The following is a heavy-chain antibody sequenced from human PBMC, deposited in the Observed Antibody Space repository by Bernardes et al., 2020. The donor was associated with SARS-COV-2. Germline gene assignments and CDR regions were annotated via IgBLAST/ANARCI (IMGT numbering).Heavy chain of an antibody. CDR2: IYPGDSDT. CDR1: GYSFSNYW. J-gene: IGHJ4*02. D-gene: IGHD3-22*01. V-gene: IGHV5-51*01. Sequence: GESLKISCKGSGYSFSNYWVAWVRQMPGKGLEWMGIIYPGDSDTRYSPSFQGRVTISADKSISTAFLQWSSLQASDTAIYYCARPYYYDTTGHFYYFDYWGQGTLVTVSS. CDR3: ARPYYYDTTGHFYYFDY.